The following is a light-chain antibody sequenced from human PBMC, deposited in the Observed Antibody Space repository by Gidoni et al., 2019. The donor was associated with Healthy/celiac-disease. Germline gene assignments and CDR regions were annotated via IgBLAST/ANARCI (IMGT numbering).Light chain of an antibody. V-gene: IGKV2-28*01. CDR2: LGS. CDR3: MQALQTPWT. J-gene: IGKJ1*01. CDR1: QRLLHSNGYNY. Sequence: DIVMTQSPLSLPVTPGEPASISCRSSQRLLHSNGYNYLDWYLQKPAPSPQLLIYLGSNRASGDPDRFIGSGSGTDFTLKISRVEAEDVGVYYCMQALQTPWTFGQGTKVEIK.